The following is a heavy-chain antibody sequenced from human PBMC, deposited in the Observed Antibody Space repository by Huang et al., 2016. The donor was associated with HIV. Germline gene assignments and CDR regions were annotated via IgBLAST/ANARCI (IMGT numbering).Heavy chain of an antibody. CDR1: GFSFSTYG. CDR3: AKDGADEEWDIDY. Sequence: VQLVESGGGVVQPGRSLRLACAASGFSFSTYGLHWVRQAPGKGLEWVAVISYDGSKKYYAHSVKGRFTIARDTSENKVYLQMNSLRHEETAVYYCAKDGADEEWDIDYWGQGTLVTVSS. D-gene: IGHD1-26*01. V-gene: IGHV3-30*18. J-gene: IGHJ4*02. CDR2: ISYDGSKK.